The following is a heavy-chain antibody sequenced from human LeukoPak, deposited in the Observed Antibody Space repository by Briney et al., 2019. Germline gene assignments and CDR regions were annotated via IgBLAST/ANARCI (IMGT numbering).Heavy chain of an antibody. D-gene: IGHD6-19*01. CDR2: ISSSGSTI. CDR3: ARDLGFSSGWYIGY. Sequence: GGSLRLSCAASGFTFSIYEMNWVRQAPGKGLEWVSYISSSGSTIYYADSVKGRFTISRDNAKNSLYLQMNSLRAEDTAVYYCARDLGFSSGWYIGYWGQGTLVTVSS. CDR1: GFTFSIYE. J-gene: IGHJ4*02. V-gene: IGHV3-48*03.